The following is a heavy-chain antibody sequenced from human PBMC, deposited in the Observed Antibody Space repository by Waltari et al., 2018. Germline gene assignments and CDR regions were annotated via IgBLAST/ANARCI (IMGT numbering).Heavy chain of an antibody. Sequence: QVQLVESGGGVVQPGGSLRLSCAASGFTFSSYGMHWVRQAPGKGLAWVAFIRYDGSNKYYAESVKGRFTISRDNSKNTLYLQMNSLRAEDTAVYYCAKEGRGYCSSTSCYRQGGYFDYWGQGTLVTVSS. D-gene: IGHD2-2*01. V-gene: IGHV3-30*02. J-gene: IGHJ4*02. CDR1: GFTFSSYG. CDR3: AKEGRGYCSSTSCYRQGGYFDY. CDR2: IRYDGSNK.